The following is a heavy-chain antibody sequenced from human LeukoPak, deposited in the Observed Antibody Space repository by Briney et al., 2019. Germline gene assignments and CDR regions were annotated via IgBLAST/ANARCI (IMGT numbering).Heavy chain of an antibody. CDR2: ISSSSSYI. D-gene: IGHD6-13*01. CDR1: GFTFSSYS. CDR3: AGSPKYSSSWYEYFEH. J-gene: IGHJ1*01. Sequence: PGGSLRLSCAASGFTFSSYSMNWVRQAPGKGLEWVSSISSSSSYIYYADSVKGRFTISRDNSMNTLFLQMNSLRAEDTAVYYCAGSPKYSSSWYEYFEHWGQGALVTVSS. V-gene: IGHV3-21*01.